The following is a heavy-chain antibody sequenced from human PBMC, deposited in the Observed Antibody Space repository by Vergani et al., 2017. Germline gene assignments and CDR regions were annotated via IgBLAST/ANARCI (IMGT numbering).Heavy chain of an antibody. V-gene: IGHV3-23*01. CDR2: ISGSGGST. D-gene: IGHD3-22*01. Sequence: EVQLLESGGGLVQPGGSLRLSCAASGFTFSSYAMSWVRQAQGKGLEWVSAISGSGGSTYYADSVKGRFTISRDNSKNMLYLQMNSLRAEDTAVYYCARLSYDTTPYLQGGYDCWGQGTLVSVSS. CDR3: ARLSYDTTPYLQGGYDC. CDR1: GFTFSSYA. J-gene: IGHJ4*02.